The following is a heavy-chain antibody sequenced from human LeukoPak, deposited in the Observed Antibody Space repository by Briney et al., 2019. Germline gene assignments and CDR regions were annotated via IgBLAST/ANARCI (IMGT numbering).Heavy chain of an antibody. CDR1: GFTFSSYG. V-gene: IGHV3-23*01. Sequence: GGSLRLSCAASGFTFSSYGMSWVRQAPGKVPEWVSAITGSGGTTYYADSGKGRSTISRDNSKNTLYLQVNSLRAEDTAVYYCATMNGYFQYWGQGTLVTVSS. CDR2: ITGSGGTT. D-gene: IGHD3-22*01. J-gene: IGHJ1*01. CDR3: ATMNGYFQY.